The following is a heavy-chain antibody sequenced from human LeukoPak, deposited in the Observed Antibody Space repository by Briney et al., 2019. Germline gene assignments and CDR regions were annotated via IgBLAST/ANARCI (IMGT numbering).Heavy chain of an antibody. CDR3: ARESVQNFEYSSYYYFDY. CDR2: IIPIFGTA. J-gene: IGHJ4*02. V-gene: IGHV1-69*05. CDR1: GGTFSSYA. D-gene: IGHD6-6*01. Sequence: GASVKVSCKASGGTFSSYAISWVRQAPGQGLEWMGGIIPIFGTANYAQKFQGRVTITTDESTSTAYMVLSSLRSEDTAVYYCARESVQNFEYSSYYYFDYWGQGTLVTVSS.